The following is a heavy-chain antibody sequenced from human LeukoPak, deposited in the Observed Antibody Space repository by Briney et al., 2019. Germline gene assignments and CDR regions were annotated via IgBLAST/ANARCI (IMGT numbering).Heavy chain of an antibody. V-gene: IGHV4-59*01. CDR2: MFYTGST. Sequence: SETLSLTCSVSGGSISSDYWAWIRQPPGKGLDWIGYMFYTGSTNYNLSLKSRVTISLAPSKKQFSLKLSSVTAADTAVYYCARVSVVYGMDVWGQGTTVTVSS. CDR3: ARVSVVYGMDV. CDR1: GGSISSDY. J-gene: IGHJ6*02.